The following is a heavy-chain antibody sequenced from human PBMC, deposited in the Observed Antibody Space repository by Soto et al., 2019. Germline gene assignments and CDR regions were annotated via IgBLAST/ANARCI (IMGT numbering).Heavy chain of an antibody. V-gene: IGHV3-15*01. CDR2: IKSKTDGGTT. D-gene: IGHD3-16*01. CDR3: GPDAVTFGGGVPEDY. Sequence: EVQLVESGGGLVKPGGSLRLSCAASGITFHNAWMTWVRQAPGKGLEWVGRIKSKTDGGTTDYAAPVIGRFSISRDASKNTLYLKMKRLKTEDTAVYYCGPDAVTFGGGVPEDYWGQGTLVNVSS. CDR1: GITFHNAW. J-gene: IGHJ4*02.